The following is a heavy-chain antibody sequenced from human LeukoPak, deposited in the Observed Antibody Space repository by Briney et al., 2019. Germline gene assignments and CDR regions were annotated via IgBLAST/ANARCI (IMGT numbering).Heavy chain of an antibody. CDR2: IYYSGST. D-gene: IGHD3-3*01. J-gene: IGHJ6*03. CDR1: GGSISSYY. Sequence: KASETLSLTCTVSGGSISSYYWSWIRQPPGKGLEWIGYIYYSGSTNYNPSLESRVTISVDTSKNQFSLKLSSVTAADTAVYYCARDYDFWSGYYAQEGYYYYYMDVWGKGTTVTVSS. V-gene: IGHV4-59*01. CDR3: ARDYDFWSGYYAQEGYYYYYMDV.